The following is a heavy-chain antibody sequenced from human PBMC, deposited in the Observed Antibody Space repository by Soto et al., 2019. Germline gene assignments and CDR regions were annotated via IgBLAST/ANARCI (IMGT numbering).Heavy chain of an antibody. CDR3: ATEPNYTKDLNY. V-gene: IGHV3-21*01. Sequence: GGSLRPFCGAPGFSLRSLTLNWVRQAPGEGLEWVSSISSGGRFTNYADSVKVRFTISRDKGKNSLYLQMNSLRVEDTAVYYCATEPNYTKDLNYWGLGTLATFSS. D-gene: IGHD4-4*01. CDR2: ISSGGRFT. J-gene: IGHJ4*02. CDR1: GFSLRSLT.